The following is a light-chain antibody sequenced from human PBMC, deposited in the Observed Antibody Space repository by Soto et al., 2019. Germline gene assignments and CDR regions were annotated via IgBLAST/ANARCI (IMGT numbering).Light chain of an antibody. J-gene: IGKJ1*01. CDR2: GAS. V-gene: IGKV1-5*01. Sequence: DIQMTQSPSTLSASVGDRVTITCRASQSINSWLAWYQKKPGKAPKVLLCGASSLGGGVPPRCSGSGYATEFTLTISSLQPDDFTTYYYQQYTSYPWTFGQGTKVEIK. CDR3: QQYTSYPWT. CDR1: QSINSW.